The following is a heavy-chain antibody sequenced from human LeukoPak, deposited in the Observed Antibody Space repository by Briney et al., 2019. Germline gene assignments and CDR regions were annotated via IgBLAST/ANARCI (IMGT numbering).Heavy chain of an antibody. J-gene: IGHJ4*02. Sequence: AGSLRLSCAASGFTFSSYWMHWVRQASGKGLVWVSRINSDGSSTSYADSVKGRFTISRDNAKNTLYLQMNSLRAEDTAVYYCARDTDTVTTILDYWGQGTLVTVSS. CDR3: ARDTDTVTTILDY. CDR2: INSDGSST. CDR1: GFTFSSYW. V-gene: IGHV3-74*01. D-gene: IGHD4-17*01.